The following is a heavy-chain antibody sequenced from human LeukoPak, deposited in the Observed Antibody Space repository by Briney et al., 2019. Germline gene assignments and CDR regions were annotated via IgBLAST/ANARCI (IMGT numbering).Heavy chain of an antibody. D-gene: IGHD5-24*01. V-gene: IGHV1-18*04. CDR1: GYTFTSHC. J-gene: IGHJ4*02. CDR3: ARDVDTATDQINDY. Sequence: ASVKVSCKASGYTFTSHCISWVRQAPGQGLEWMGWVSTYNGNTNYVPKYQGRVTMTTDTSTSTAYMELRSLRSDDTALYYCARDVDTATDQINDYWGQGTLVTVSS. CDR2: VSTYNGNT.